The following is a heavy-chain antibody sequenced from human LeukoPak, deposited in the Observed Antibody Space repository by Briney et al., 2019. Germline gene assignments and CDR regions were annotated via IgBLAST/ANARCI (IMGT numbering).Heavy chain of an antibody. Sequence: PGGSLRLSCAASGFTLSNYSMHWVRQAPGKGLEYVSAISKESHTFYSNSVKGRFIISRDNSKNTLYLQMDGMRTEDAGVYFCVREVVYMSEDYWGQGTLVTVSS. CDR2: ISKESHT. D-gene: IGHD2-8*02. V-gene: IGHV3-64*01. CDR1: GFTLSNYS. CDR3: VREVVYMSEDY. J-gene: IGHJ4*02.